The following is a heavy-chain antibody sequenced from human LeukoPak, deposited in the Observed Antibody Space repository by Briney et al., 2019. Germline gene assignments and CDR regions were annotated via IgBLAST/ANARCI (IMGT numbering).Heavy chain of an antibody. Sequence: GGSLRLSCVPSGFTLSSYSMNWVRPAQGGGLEWVSSISSSSSYIYYAGSVKGRFTIARDNAKNSLYLQMNSLRAEDTAVYYCARDHRVSNYGGQGTLGTVSS. J-gene: IGHJ4*02. CDR1: GFTLSSYS. CDR2: ISSSSSYI. V-gene: IGHV3-21*01. CDR3: ARDHRVSNY. D-gene: IGHD6-13*01.